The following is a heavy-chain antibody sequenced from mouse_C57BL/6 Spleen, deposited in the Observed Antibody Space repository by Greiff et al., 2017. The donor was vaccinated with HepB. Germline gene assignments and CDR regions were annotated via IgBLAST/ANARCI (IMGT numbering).Heavy chain of an antibody. CDR2: ISSGSSTI. CDR3: ARTLFTTVVAIPMDY. D-gene: IGHD1-1*01. J-gene: IGHJ4*01. V-gene: IGHV5-17*01. CDR1: GFTFSDYG. Sequence: EVKLMESGGGLVKPGGSLKLSCAASGFTFSDYGMHWVRQAPEKGLEWVAYISSGSSTIYYADTVKGRFTISRDNAKNTLFLQMTSLRSEDTAMYYCARTLFTTVVAIPMDYWGQGTSVTVSS.